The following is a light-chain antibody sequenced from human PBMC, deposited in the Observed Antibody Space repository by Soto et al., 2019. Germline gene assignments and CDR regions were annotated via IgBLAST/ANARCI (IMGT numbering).Light chain of an antibody. CDR1: QSLGSGY. Sequence: EILLTQSPGTLSLSPGDRATLSCMASQSLGSGYLAWYRQKPGQAPRILIYAASSRATGVPDRFSGSGSGTDFSLTISRLEPEDFAVYYCQQYDTSPRTFGQGTKVDI. CDR2: AAS. J-gene: IGKJ1*01. CDR3: QQYDTSPRT. V-gene: IGKV3-20*01.